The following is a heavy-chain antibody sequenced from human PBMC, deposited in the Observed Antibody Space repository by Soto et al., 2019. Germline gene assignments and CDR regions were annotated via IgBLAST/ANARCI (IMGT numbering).Heavy chain of an antibody. V-gene: IGHV1-18*01. D-gene: IGHD1-7*01. CDR1: DYTFSSFD. CDR3: ARTPETTGDLDY. Sequence: KDLASVKVSCKASDYTFSSFDVSWVRQAPGQGLEWMGWISAYSGNTNFSQNLQARVSMTTDTSTSTAYMELRSLRSDDTAVYYCARTPETTGDLDYWGQGTLVTVSS. J-gene: IGHJ4*02. CDR2: ISAYSGNT.